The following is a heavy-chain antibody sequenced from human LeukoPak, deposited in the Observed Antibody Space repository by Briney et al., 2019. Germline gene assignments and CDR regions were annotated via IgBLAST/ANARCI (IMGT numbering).Heavy chain of an antibody. V-gene: IGHV4-34*01. J-gene: IGHJ4*02. CDR1: GGSFSGYY. CDR3: ARGPYCSSTSCYPPPFDY. Sequence: SETLSLTCAVYGGSFSGYYWSWIRQPPGKGLERIGEINHSGSTNYNPSLKSRVTISVDTSKNQFSLKLSSVTAADTAVYYCARGPYCSSTSCYPPPFDYWGQGTLVTVSS. D-gene: IGHD2-2*01. CDR2: INHSGST.